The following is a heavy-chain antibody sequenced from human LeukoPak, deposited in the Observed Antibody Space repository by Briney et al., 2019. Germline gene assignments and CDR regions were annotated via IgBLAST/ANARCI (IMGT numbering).Heavy chain of an antibody. D-gene: IGHD3-22*01. CDR2: IYPGGSDT. J-gene: IGHJ4*02. V-gene: IGHV5-51*01. Sequence: GESLKISCKGSGYSFTSYWIGWVRQMPGKGLEWMGIIYPGGSDTRYSPSFQGQVTISADKSISTAYLQWSSLKASDTAMYYCARTTYNYYDSSGYYYVWYFDYWGQGTLVTVSS. CDR1: GYSFTSYW. CDR3: ARTTYNYYDSSGYYYVWYFDY.